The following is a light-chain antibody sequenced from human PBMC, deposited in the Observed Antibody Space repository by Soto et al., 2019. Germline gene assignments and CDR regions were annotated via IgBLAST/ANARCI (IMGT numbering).Light chain of an antibody. CDR3: QKYNSAPHT. Sequence: DIQMTQSPYSLSASVGDRVTINCRASQGISNYVAWYQQKPGKVPKLLIYAASTLQSGVPSRFSGSGSGTDFTLTISSLQPEDVATYYCQKYNSAPHTFGQGTKVEI. CDR2: AAS. CDR1: QGISNY. V-gene: IGKV1-27*01. J-gene: IGKJ1*01.